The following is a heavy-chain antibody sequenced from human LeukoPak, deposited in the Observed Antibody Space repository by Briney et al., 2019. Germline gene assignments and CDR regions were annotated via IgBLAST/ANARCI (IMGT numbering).Heavy chain of an antibody. J-gene: IGHJ4*02. CDR3: ARGRDFALQYYDSSSYIDY. D-gene: IGHD3-22*01. Sequence: ASVKVSCKASSLITTSYILSSVRQAPGQGLEWMGWISAYNGNTNYAQKLQGRVTMTTDTSTSTAYMELRSLRSDDTTVYYCARGRDFALQYYDSSSYIDYWGQGTLVTVSS. CDR2: ISAYNGNT. V-gene: IGHV1-18*04. CDR1: SLITTSYI.